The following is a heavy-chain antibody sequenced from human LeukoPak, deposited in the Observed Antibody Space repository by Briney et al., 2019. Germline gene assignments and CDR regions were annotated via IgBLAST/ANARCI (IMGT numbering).Heavy chain of an antibody. CDR1: GFTLSTYA. D-gene: IGHD1-26*01. J-gene: IGHJ4*02. V-gene: IGHV3-48*02. Sequence: GRSLRLSCAASGFTLSTYAMHWVRQAPGKGLEWVSHITASGTAMFYADSVKGRFTISRDNAKNSLYLQMNSLRDEDTAVYYCASSGSYRFDYWGQGTLVTVSS. CDR3: ASSGSYRFDY. CDR2: ITASGTAM.